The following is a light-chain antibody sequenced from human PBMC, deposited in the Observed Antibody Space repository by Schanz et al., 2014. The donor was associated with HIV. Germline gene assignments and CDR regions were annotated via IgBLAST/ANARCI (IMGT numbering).Light chain of an antibody. Sequence: QSALTQPASVSGSPGQSITISCTGTSSDVGGYNYVSWYQQHPGKAPKLMIYDVSKRPSGVPDRFSGSKSGNTASLTVSGLPAEDEDYYYCCSYAGSYTWVFGGGTKLTVL. CDR2: DVS. V-gene: IGLV2-11*01. CDR1: SSDVGGYNY. CDR3: CSYAGSYTWV. J-gene: IGLJ3*02.